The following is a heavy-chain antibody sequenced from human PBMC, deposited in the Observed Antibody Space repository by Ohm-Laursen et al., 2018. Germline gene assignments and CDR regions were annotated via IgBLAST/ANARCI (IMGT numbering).Heavy chain of an antibody. J-gene: IGHJ5*02. CDR2: IYHSGST. CDR1: GYSISSGYF. CDR3: ARGLWWFDP. V-gene: IGHV4-38-2*01. Sequence: TLSLTCAVSGYSISSGYFWGWIRQPPGKGLEWIGTIYHSGSTYYNPSLKSRVTISVDTSKNQFSLKLGSVTAADTALYYCARGLWWFDPWGQGTLVTVSS.